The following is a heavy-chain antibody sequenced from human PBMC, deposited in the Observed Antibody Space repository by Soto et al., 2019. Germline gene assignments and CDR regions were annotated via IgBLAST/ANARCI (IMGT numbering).Heavy chain of an antibody. CDR1: GFSLSTGGEA. V-gene: IGHV2-5*01. Sequence: QITLKQSGPTLVKPTQTLTLTCAFSGFSLSTGGEAVGWIRQPPGRALEWLALIHWNGDKHYSPSLKTRLTVTNDPSKNQVVLTMTNMEPVDTGTYYCAHGPGRISIPGTRAFDVWGQGTMVTVSP. CDR2: IHWNGDK. D-gene: IGHD6-13*01. J-gene: IGHJ3*01. CDR3: AHGPGRISIPGTRAFDV.